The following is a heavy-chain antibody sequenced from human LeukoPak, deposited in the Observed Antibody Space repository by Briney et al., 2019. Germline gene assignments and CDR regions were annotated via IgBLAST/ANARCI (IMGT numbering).Heavy chain of an antibody. CDR3: ARGGDDYGGNYAFDI. D-gene: IGHD4-23*01. Sequence: PSETLSLTCTVSGGSISSSSYYWGWIRQPPGKGLEWIGSIYYSGSTYYNPSLKSRVTISVDTSKNQFSLKLSSVTAADTAVYYCARGGDDYGGNYAFDIWGQGTMVTVSS. J-gene: IGHJ3*02. CDR1: GGSISSSSYY. CDR2: IYYSGST. V-gene: IGHV4-39*01.